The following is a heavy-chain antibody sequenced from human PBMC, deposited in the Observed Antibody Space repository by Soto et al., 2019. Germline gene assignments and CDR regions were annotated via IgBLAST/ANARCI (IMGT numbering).Heavy chain of an antibody. J-gene: IGHJ4*02. V-gene: IGHV3-23*01. CDR1: GFTFSSYA. D-gene: IGHD3-22*01. CDR3: AKDRPVTMIVVANFDY. Sequence: EVQLLASGGGLVQPGGSLRLSCAASGFTFSSYAMSWVRQAPGKGLEWVSAISGSGGSTYYADSVKGRFTISRDNSKNTLYLQMNSLRAEDTAVYYCAKDRPVTMIVVANFDYWGQGTLVTVSS. CDR2: ISGSGGST.